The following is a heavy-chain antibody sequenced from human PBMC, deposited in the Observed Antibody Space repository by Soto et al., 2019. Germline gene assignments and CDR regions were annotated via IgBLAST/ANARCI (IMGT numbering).Heavy chain of an antibody. CDR3: AGHGLSSSGCGKYNDMYI. J-gene: IGHJ6*03. CDR1: GLMFNTYW. Sequence: GESLKISCKASGLMFNTYWIDWVRKMPGKGLEWMGDIFPGDSHTRYSPSFQGQVTISADRSVSIAYIQWGSLRASDSATYYCAGHGLSSSGCGKYNDMYIRGQETTVTVSS. V-gene: IGHV5-51*01. CDR2: IFPGDSHT. D-gene: IGHD3-22*01.